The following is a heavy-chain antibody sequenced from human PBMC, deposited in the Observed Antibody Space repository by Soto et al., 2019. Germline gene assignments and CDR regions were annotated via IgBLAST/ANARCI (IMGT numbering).Heavy chain of an antibody. Sequence: QVQLVQSGAEVKKPVASVKVSCKASGYTFTSYGISWVRQAPGQGLEWMGWISAYNGNTNYAQKLQGRVTMTTDTSTSTAYMELRSLRSDDTAVYYCARDSTWYSGYDTLGYYYGMDVWGQGTTVTVSS. CDR2: ISAYNGNT. V-gene: IGHV1-18*01. J-gene: IGHJ6*02. CDR1: GYTFTSYG. D-gene: IGHD5-12*01. CDR3: ARDSTWYSGYDTLGYYYGMDV.